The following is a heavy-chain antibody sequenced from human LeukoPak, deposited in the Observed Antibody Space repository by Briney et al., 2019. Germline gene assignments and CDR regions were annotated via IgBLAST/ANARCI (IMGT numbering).Heavy chain of an antibody. CDR1: GGSISSGGYY. D-gene: IGHD1-26*01. V-gene: IGHV4-30-2*01. Sequence: SQTLSLTCTVSGGSISSGGYYWSWIRQPPGKGLEWIGYIYHSGSTYYNPSLKSRVTISVDTSKNQFSLKLSSVTAADTAVYYCARGLQWELPRVAAFDIWGQGTMVTVSS. CDR2: IYHSGST. CDR3: ARGLQWELPRVAAFDI. J-gene: IGHJ3*02.